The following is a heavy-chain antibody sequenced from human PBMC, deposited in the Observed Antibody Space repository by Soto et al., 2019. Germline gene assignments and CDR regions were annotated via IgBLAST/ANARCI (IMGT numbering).Heavy chain of an antibody. V-gene: IGHV3-23*01. J-gene: IGHJ2*01. D-gene: IGHD4-17*01. CDR1: GFTFSSYA. Sequence: EVQLLESGGGLVQPGGSLRLSCAASGFTFSSYAMNWVRQAPGKGLEWVSVISGSGGSAYYADAVKGRFTISRDNSKNTLYVPMNSLRAEDTAVYYCAKRTVGWYFDLWGRGTLVTVSS. CDR3: AKRTVGWYFDL. CDR2: ISGSGGSA.